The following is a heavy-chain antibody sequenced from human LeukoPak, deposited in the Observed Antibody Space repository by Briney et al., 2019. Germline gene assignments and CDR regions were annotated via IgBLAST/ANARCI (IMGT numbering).Heavy chain of an antibody. CDR2: IYYSGST. D-gene: IGHD6-19*01. J-gene: IGHJ4*02. Sequence: SQTLSLTCTVSGGSISSGGYCWSWIRQHPGKGLEWIGYIYYSGSTYYNPSLKSRVTISVDTSKNQFSLKLSSVTAADTAVYYCARTSGWTAYFDYWGQGTLVTVSS. CDR3: ARTSGWTAYFDY. V-gene: IGHV4-31*03. CDR1: GGSISSGGYC.